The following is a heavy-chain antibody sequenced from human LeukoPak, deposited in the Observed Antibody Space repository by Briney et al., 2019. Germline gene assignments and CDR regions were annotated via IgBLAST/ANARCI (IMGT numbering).Heavy chain of an antibody. CDR2: ITPNADRT. V-gene: IGHV3-23*01. CDR1: GFTFGSYG. CDR3: ARSFYGGSGSEYYFDY. D-gene: IGHD3-10*01. Sequence: GGSLRLSCAASGFTFGSYGMSWVRQAPGKGLEWVSFITPNADRTSYADSVEGRFTISRDNPRNTLYMQMNSLRDEDTAVYYCARSFYGGSGSEYYFDYWGQGTLVTVSS. J-gene: IGHJ4*02.